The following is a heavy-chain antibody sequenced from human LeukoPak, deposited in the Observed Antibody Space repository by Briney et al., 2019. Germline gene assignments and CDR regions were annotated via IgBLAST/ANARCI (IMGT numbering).Heavy chain of an antibody. D-gene: IGHD6-19*01. V-gene: IGHV4-34*01. Sequence: ETLSLTCAVYGGSFSGYYWSWIRQPPGKGLEWIGEINHSGSTNYNPSLKSRLTISVDTSKNQFSLKLSSVTAADTAVYYCARGLIAVAGTVYFDYWGQGTLVTVSS. CDR3: ARGLIAVAGTVYFDY. CDR1: GGSFSGYY. CDR2: INHSGST. J-gene: IGHJ4*02.